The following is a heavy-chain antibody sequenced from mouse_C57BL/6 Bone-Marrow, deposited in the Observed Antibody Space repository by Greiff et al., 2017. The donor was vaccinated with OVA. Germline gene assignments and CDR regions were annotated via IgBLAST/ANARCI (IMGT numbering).Heavy chain of an antibody. CDR1: GYTFTDYY. D-gene: IGHD2-3*01. CDR2: INPYNGGT. CDR3: ARGGGYYYFDY. J-gene: IGHJ2*01. Sequence: VQLKESGPVLVKPGASVKMSCKASGYTFTDYYMNWVKQSHGKSLEWIGVINPYNGGTSYNQKFKGKATLTVDKSSSTAYMELNSLTSEDSAVYYCARGGGYYYFDYWGQGTTLTVSS. V-gene: IGHV1-19*01.